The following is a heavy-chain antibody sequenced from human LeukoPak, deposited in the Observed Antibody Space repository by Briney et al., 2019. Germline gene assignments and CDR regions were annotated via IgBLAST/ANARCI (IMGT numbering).Heavy chain of an antibody. CDR2: LYPSGST. CDR3: ARQTYYYDSSGYYQYYFDY. V-gene: IGHV4-61*02. J-gene: IGHJ4*02. D-gene: IGHD3-22*01. CDR1: GSSISSDSYY. Sequence: SETLSLTCTVSGSSISSDSYYWSWIRQPAGRGLEWIGRLYPSGSTHYNPSLRSRVTMSVDTSKNQFSLNLSSVTAADTAVYYCARQTYYYDSSGYYQYYFDYWGQGTLVTVSS.